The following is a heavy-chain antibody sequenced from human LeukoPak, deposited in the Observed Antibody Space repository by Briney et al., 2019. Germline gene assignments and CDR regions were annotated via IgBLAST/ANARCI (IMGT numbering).Heavy chain of an antibody. CDR2: ISYDGSNK. CDR3: AGSDTTGYSPREWDYWYFDL. D-gene: IGHD3-9*01. CDR1: GFTFSRYG. Sequence: PGRSLRLSCAASGFTFSRYGMHWVRQAPGKGLEWVAVISYDGSNKYYEDSVKGRFTISRDNSKNTLYLQMNSLRAEDTAVYYCAGSDTTGYSPREWDYWYFDLWGRGTLVTVSS. V-gene: IGHV3-30*03. J-gene: IGHJ2*01.